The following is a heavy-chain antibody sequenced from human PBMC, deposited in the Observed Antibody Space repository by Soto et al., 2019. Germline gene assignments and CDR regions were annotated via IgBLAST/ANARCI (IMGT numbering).Heavy chain of an antibody. D-gene: IGHD3-10*01. CDR2: IYPGDSDT. V-gene: IGHV5-51*01. CDR3: ARLRASRYYGSGSYYKDAFDI. J-gene: IGHJ3*02. Sequence: PGESLKISCKGSGYSFTSYWIGWVRQMPGKGLEWMGIIYPGDSDTRYSPSFQGQVTISADKSISTAYLQWSSLKASDTAMYYCARLRASRYYGSGSYYKDAFDIWGQGTMVTVSS. CDR1: GYSFTSYW.